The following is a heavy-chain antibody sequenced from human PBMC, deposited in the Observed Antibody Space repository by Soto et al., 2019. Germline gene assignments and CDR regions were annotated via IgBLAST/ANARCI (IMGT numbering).Heavy chain of an antibody. D-gene: IGHD2-21*02. V-gene: IGHV4-4*02. Sequence: QVQLQESGPGLVKPSGTLSLTCAVSGGSISSSNWWSWVRQSPGKGLEWIGEIYHGGTTNYNPSLKSRVTISVDNSKDQFSLNLTSVTAADTAVYYCARSAGGNSFFEYWGQGTLVTVSS. CDR2: IYHGGTT. J-gene: IGHJ4*02. CDR3: ARSAGGNSFFEY. CDR1: GGSISSSNW.